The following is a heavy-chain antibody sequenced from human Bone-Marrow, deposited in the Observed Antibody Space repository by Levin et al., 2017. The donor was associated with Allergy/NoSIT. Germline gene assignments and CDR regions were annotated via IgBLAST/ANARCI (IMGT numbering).Heavy chain of an antibody. CDR3: ARDRVAAGSHVEATFDY. D-gene: IGHD6-13*01. V-gene: IGHV3-48*01. CDR1: GFTFSSYS. CDR2: ISSSSSTI. Sequence: PGGSLRLSCAASGFTFSSYSMNWVRQAPGKGLEWVSYISSSSSTIYYADSVKGRFTISRDNAKNSLYLQMNSLRAEDTAVYYCARDRVAAGSHVEATFDYWGQGTLVTVSS. J-gene: IGHJ4*02.